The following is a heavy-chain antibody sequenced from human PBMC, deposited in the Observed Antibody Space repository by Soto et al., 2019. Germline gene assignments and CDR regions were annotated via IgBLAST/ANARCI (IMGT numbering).Heavy chain of an antibody. CDR3: ARVKVPAARLGAFDL. Sequence: QAQLVQSGGELRKPGASVKVSCKASGYTFSTYGITWVRQAPGQGLEWMGGINPLKGDTNSAARFQDRLTMTTDTATRTAYMELRSLTSDDTAVYDGARVKVPAARLGAFDLWGQGTGGTVSS. CDR2: INPLKGDT. V-gene: IGHV1-18*01. CDR1: GYTFSTYG. D-gene: IGHD2-2*01. J-gene: IGHJ3*01.